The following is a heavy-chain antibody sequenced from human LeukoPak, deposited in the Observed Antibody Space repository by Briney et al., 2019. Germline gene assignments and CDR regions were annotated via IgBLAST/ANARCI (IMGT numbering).Heavy chain of an antibody. D-gene: IGHD6-13*01. V-gene: IGHV3-30*04. J-gene: IGHJ4*02. CDR2: ISYDGSNK. Sequence: GGSLRLSCAASGFTFSSYAMHWVRQAPGKGLEWVAVISYDGSNKYYADSVKGRFTISRDNSKNTLYLQMNSLRAEDTAVYYCARERGYSSSWREVGYWGQGTLVTVSS. CDR1: GFTFSSYA. CDR3: ARERGYSSSWREVGY.